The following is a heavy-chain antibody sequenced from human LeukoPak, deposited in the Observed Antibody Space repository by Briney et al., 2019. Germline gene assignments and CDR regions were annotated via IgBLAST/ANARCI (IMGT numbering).Heavy chain of an antibody. CDR2: ITSSSSYI. J-gene: IGHJ4*02. CDR1: GFTFSGYS. CDR3: ARGPRWRFDY. D-gene: IGHD4-23*01. V-gene: IGHV3-21*01. Sequence: GGSLRLSCAASGFTFSGYSMNWVRQAPGKGLEWVSSITSSSSYIYYSDSVKGRFTISRDNAKNSLYLQMNSLRAEDTAVYYCARGPRWRFDYWGQGTLVTVSS.